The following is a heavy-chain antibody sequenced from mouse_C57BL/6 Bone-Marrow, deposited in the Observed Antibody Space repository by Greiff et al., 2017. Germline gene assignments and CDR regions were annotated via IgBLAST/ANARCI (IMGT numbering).Heavy chain of an antibody. V-gene: IGHV1-61*01. CDR2: IYPSDSET. CDR3: ARSSRTVPFAY. Sequence: QVQLQQPGAELARPGSSVKLSCKASGYTFTSYWLDWVKQRPGQGLEWIGNIYPSDSETHYNQKFKDKATLTVDKSYSTAYMQLSSLTSEDSAVYYCARSSRTVPFAYWGQGTLVTVSA. D-gene: IGHD1-1*01. CDR1: GYTFTSYW. J-gene: IGHJ3*01.